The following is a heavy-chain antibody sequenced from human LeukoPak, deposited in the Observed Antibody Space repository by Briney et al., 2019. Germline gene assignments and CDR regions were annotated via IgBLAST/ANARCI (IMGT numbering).Heavy chain of an antibody. CDR3: ARSGLPLRYFDWFPSPFDY. CDR1: GFTFSSYS. Sequence: GGSLRLSCAASGFTFSSYSMNWVRQAPGKGLEWVSYISSSSSTIYYADSVKGRFTISRDNAKNSLYLQMNSLRAVDTAVYYCARSGLPLRYFDWFPSPFDYWGQGTLVTVSS. V-gene: IGHV3-48*01. D-gene: IGHD3-9*01. J-gene: IGHJ4*02. CDR2: ISSSSSTI.